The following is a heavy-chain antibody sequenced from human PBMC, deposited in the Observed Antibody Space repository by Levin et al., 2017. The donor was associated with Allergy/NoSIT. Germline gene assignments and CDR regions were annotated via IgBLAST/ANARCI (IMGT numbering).Heavy chain of an antibody. CDR3: ASQQNDYGEV. CDR2: FYYSGST. CDR1: GGSIRSISYY. Sequence: SQTLSLPCTVSGGSIRSISYYWGWIRQPPGKGLEWIGSFYYSGSTYYNPSLKSRVTISVDTSKNQFSLKLSSVTVADTAVYYCASQQNDYGEVWGQGTLVTVSS. V-gene: IGHV4-39*07. D-gene: IGHD4-17*01. J-gene: IGHJ4*02.